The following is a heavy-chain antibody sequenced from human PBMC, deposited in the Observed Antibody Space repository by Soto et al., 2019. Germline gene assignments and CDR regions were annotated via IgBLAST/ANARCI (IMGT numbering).Heavy chain of an antibody. CDR1: GFTFSSYA. Sequence: GGSLRLSCAASGFTFSSYAMSWVCQAPGKGLEWVSAISGSGGSTYYADSVKGRFTISRDNSKNTLYLQMNSLRAEDTAVYYCAKANRYSYGYYYGMDVWGQGTTVTVSS. CDR3: AKANRYSYGYYYGMDV. CDR2: ISGSGGST. V-gene: IGHV3-23*01. D-gene: IGHD5-18*01. J-gene: IGHJ6*02.